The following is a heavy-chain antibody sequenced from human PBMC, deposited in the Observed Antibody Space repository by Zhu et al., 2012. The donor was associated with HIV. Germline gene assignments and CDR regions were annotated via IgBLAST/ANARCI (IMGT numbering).Heavy chain of an antibody. D-gene: IGHD2-15*01. V-gene: IGHV4-34*01. CDR3: ARGGSCSGGSCYFDY. CDR2: INHSGST. J-gene: IGHJ4*02. Sequence: QVQLHRWGAGLLKPSETLSLTCAIYGGSFRAYYWSWIRQPPGKGLEWIGEINHSGSTNYNPSLKSRVTMSVDTSKNQFSLKLTSVTAADTAVYYCARGGSCSGGSCYFDYWGQGSLVTVSS. CDR1: GGSFRAYY.